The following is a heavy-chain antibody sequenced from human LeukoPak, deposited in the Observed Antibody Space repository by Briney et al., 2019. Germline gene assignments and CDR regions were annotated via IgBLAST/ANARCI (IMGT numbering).Heavy chain of an antibody. CDR2: ISTSVII. CDR3: ARDRPEALWTSPFDY. D-gene: IGHD3-10*01. CDR1: GGSISSDSYY. V-gene: IGHV4-61*02. Sequence: PSQTLSLTCTVSGGSISSDSYYWSSIRQPAGKVLDLIGCISTSVIINYTPSLKSRVTISVDTSKNQFSLKLSSVTAADTAVYYCARDRPEALWTSPFDYWGQGTLVTVSS. J-gene: IGHJ4*02.